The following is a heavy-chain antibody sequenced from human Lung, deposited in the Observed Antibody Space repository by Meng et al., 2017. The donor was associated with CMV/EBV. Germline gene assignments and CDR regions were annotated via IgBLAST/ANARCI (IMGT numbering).Heavy chain of an antibody. D-gene: IGHD1-26*01. J-gene: IGHJ4*02. V-gene: IGHV1-18*01. CDR2: INPYSGST. Sequence: SCRASGYNFTAYGISWVRQAPGQGLEWMGWINPYSGSTNSAQNLQGTVTMTTDTSTSTAYMELRSLRPDDTAVYYCARDEGATPFDYWGQGTLVTVSS. CDR1: GYNFTAYG. CDR3: ARDEGATPFDY.